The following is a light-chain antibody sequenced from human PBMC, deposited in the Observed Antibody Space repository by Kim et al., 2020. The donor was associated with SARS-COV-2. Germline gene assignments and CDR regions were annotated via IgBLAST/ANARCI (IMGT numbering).Light chain of an antibody. Sequence: LGQTVRITSRGDSLRTFYASWYQQKPRQAPVLVLYGENDRPSGIPDRFSGSISGDTASLTITGILAEDEADYYCNSRDSSGDHQGVFGGGTQLTVL. CDR3: NSRDSSGDHQGV. J-gene: IGLJ3*02. CDR2: GEN. V-gene: IGLV3-19*01. CDR1: SLRTFY.